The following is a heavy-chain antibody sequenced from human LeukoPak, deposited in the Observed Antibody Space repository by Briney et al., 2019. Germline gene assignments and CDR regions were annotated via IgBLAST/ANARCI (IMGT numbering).Heavy chain of an antibody. D-gene: IGHD5-12*01. J-gene: IGHJ4*02. CDR1: GFTFSTYS. CDR2: IWPSGDTT. Sequence: GGSLRLSCAASGFTFSTYSMSWVRQAPRKGLEWVSVIWPSGDTTYYADSVKGRFTISRDNSKNTLYLQMHNLRAEDTAPYYCAKDQRPDSGYDIDSWGQGMVVTVSS. V-gene: IGHV3-23*01. CDR3: AKDQRPDSGYDIDS.